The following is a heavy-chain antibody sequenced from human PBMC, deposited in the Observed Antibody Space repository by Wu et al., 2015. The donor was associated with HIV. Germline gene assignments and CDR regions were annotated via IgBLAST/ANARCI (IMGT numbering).Heavy chain of an antibody. Sequence: VQLVQSGTEVKEPGASVKVSCKTSGYTFNSYSITWVRQAPGQGLEWMGWISVYEGNTNYAQKFQGRVTLTTETSTTTAYMELRSLRSDDTAVYYCATWKVVADSLRLDYWGQGTLVHRRL. V-gene: IGHV1-18*01. CDR2: ISVYEGNT. CDR1: GYTFNSYS. J-gene: IGHJ4*02. CDR3: ATWKVVADSLRLDY. D-gene: IGHD2-15*01.